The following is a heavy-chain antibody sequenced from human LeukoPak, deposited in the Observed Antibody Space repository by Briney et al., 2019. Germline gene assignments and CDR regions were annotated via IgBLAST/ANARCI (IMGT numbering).Heavy chain of an antibody. J-gene: IGHJ4*02. V-gene: IGHV3-48*03. Sequence: GGSLRLSCAASGFTFSSYEMNWVRQAPGKGLEWVSYISSSGSTIYYADSMKGRFTISRDNSKNTLYLQMNSLRAEDTAVYYCARDRDSGGFDYWGQGTLVTVSS. D-gene: IGHD3-16*01. CDR2: ISSSGSTI. CDR3: ARDRDSGGFDY. CDR1: GFTFSSYE.